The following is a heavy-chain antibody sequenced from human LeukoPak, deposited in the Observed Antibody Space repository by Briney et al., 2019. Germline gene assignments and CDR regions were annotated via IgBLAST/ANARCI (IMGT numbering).Heavy chain of an antibody. D-gene: IGHD3-22*01. J-gene: IGHJ4*02. CDR2: IKTDGSDK. CDR1: GLTFSSHW. Sequence: PGGSLRLSCAVSGLTFSSHWMTWVRQAPGKGLEWVANIKTDGSDKYYVDSVRGRFTISRDNAKNSLYLQMNSLRAEDTAMCYCTTYYYNSGPCKDWGQGTLVTVSS. V-gene: IGHV3-7*05. CDR3: TTYYYNSGPCKD.